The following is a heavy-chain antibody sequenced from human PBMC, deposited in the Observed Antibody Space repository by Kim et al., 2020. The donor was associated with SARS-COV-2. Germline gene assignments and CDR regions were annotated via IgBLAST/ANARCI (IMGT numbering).Heavy chain of an antibody. V-gene: IGHV3-33*01. CDR2: K. Sequence: KSYADTGRSRFTICRENSKNTMYLQRNSLRAEDTAVYYCTRGSGATTVSDYWGQGTLVTVSS. CDR3: TRGSGATTVSDY. D-gene: IGHD1-26*01. J-gene: IGHJ4*02.